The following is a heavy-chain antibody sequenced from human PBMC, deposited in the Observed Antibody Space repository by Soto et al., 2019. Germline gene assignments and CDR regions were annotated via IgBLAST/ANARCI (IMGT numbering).Heavy chain of an antibody. CDR2: IYYDGRT. D-gene: IGHD2-2*01. J-gene: IGHJ4*01. CDR3: ARSTKAPHLFMYPLAY. V-gene: IGHV4-39*01. CDR1: GASISSNTYY. Sequence: SETLSLTCTVSGASISSNTYYWAWIRRPPGKGLECIGSIYYDGRTYYNPSLKSRLTISVDTSKNQLSLELNSVTAADTAVYYCARSTKAPHLFMYPLAYWGQGTLVTVSS.